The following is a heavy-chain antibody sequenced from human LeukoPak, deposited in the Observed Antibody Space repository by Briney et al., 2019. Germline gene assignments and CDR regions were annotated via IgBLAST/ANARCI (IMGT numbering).Heavy chain of an antibody. D-gene: IGHD3-22*01. CDR3: ARLPAYYDSSGYYYVGAFDI. Sequence: SETLSLTCTVSGGSISSYYWSWIRQPPGKGLEWIGYIYYSGSTNYNPSLKSRVTISVDTSKNQFSLKLSSVTAADTAVYYCARLPAYYDSSGYYYVGAFDIWGQGTMVTVSS. J-gene: IGHJ3*02. V-gene: IGHV4-59*08. CDR2: IYYSGST. CDR1: GGSISSYY.